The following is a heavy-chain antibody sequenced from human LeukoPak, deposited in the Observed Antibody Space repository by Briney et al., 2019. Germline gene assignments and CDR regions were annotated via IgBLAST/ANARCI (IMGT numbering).Heavy chain of an antibody. CDR3: ARVSVQRGVNIVVP. V-gene: IGHV3-11*01. J-gene: IGHJ5*02. CDR1: GFTFSDYY. D-gene: IGHD2-2*01. Sequence: GGSLRLSCAASGFTFSDYYMSWIRQAPGKGLEWVSYISSSGSTIYYADSVKGRFTISRDNAKNSLYLQMNSLRAEDAAVYYCARVSVQRGVNIVVPWGQGTLVTVSS. CDR2: ISSSGSTI.